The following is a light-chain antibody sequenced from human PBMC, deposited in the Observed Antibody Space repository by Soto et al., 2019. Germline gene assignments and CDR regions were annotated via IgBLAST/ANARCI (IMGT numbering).Light chain of an antibody. CDR1: SSNIGSST. Sequence: QSVLTQPPSASGTPGQRVTISCSGSSSNIGSSTVTWYQQLPGAAPTVLIHSNNQRPSGVPDRFSGSKSGTSASLAISGLQAEDEADYYCCSYAGSSVVFGGGTKLTVL. J-gene: IGLJ2*01. V-gene: IGLV1-44*01. CDR2: SNN. CDR3: CSYAGSSVV.